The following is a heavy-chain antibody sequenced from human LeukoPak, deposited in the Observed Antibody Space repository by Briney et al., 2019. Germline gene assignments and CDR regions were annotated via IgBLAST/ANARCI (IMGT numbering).Heavy chain of an antibody. Sequence: SETLSLTCAVYGGSFSGYYWSWIRQPPGKGLEWIGEISHSGSTNYNPSLKSRVTISVDTSKNQFSLKLSSVTAADTAVYYCARGAGRTMVRGVTRAWLDPWGQGTLVTVSS. V-gene: IGHV4-34*01. CDR3: ARGAGRTMVRGVTRAWLDP. J-gene: IGHJ5*02. CDR2: ISHSGST. D-gene: IGHD3-10*01. CDR1: GGSFSGYY.